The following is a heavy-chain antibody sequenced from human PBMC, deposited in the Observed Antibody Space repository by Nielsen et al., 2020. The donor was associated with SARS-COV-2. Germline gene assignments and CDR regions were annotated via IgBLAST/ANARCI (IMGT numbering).Heavy chain of an antibody. J-gene: IGHJ4*02. Sequence: ASVKVSCKASGYTFTAYAIHWVRQDPGQRLEWMGWINSDSGNTKYSQKFQGRVTITADESTSTAYMELSSLRSDDSAVYYCAGVLYSGYWMVLGDDYWGQGTLVTVSS. CDR2: INSDSGNT. CDR1: GYTFTAYA. D-gene: IGHD5-12*01. V-gene: IGHV1-3*04. CDR3: AGVLYSGYWMVLGDDY.